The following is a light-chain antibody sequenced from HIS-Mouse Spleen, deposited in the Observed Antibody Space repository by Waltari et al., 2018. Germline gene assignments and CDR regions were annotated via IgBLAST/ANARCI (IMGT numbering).Light chain of an antibody. V-gene: IGLV2-23*01. CDR2: EGS. Sequence: QSALTQPASVSGSPGQSITISCTGTSSDVGRYHLASWYQQHPGKAPKLMIYEGSKRPSGVSNRFSGSKSGNTASLTISGLQAEDEADYYCCSYAGSSTYWVFGGGTKLTVL. CDR3: CSYAGSSTYWV. CDR1: SSDVGRYHL. J-gene: IGLJ3*02.